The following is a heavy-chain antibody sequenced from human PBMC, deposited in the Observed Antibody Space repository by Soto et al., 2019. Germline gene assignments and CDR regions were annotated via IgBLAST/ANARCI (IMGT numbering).Heavy chain of an antibody. Sequence: SETLSLTCAVYGGSFSGYYWSWIHQPPGKGLEWIGEINHSGSTNYNPSLKSRVTISVDTSKNQFSLKLSSVTAADTAVYYCARGRVDVGVVAATSYYYYMDVWGKGTTVTVSS. CDR1: GGSFSGYY. CDR2: INHSGST. J-gene: IGHJ6*03. CDR3: ARGRVDVGVVAATSYYYYMDV. V-gene: IGHV4-34*01. D-gene: IGHD2-15*01.